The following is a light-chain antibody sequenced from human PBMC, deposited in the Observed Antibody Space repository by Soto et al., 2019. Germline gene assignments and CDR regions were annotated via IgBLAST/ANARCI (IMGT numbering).Light chain of an antibody. J-gene: IGKJ1*01. CDR1: QSVSSSY. V-gene: IGKV3-20*01. Sequence: EIVLTQSPGTLSLSPGERATLSCRASQSVSSSYLAWYQQKPGQAPRLLIYGASSRATGIPDRFSGSGSGTDFTITISRLEPEDFAVYYCQQYGSSPRTCGQGTKVEIK. CDR2: GAS. CDR3: QQYGSSPRT.